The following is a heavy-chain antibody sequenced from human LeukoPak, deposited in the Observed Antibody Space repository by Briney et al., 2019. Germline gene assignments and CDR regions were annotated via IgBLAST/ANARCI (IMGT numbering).Heavy chain of an antibody. V-gene: IGHV3-23*01. J-gene: IGHJ4*02. CDR2: ISGSGGNT. CDR1: GFTFSSYA. CDR3: AKDLYADYADDY. Sequence: GGSLRLSCTVSGFTFSSYAMSWVRHAPGKGLEWVSVISGSGGNTYYADSVKGRFTISRDNSRNTLYLQMNSLRAEDTAVYYCAKDLYADYADDYWGQGTLVTVSS. D-gene: IGHD4-17*01.